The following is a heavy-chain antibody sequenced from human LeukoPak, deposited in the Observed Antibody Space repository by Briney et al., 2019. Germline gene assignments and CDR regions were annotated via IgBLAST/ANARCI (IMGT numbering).Heavy chain of an antibody. V-gene: IGHV4-4*07. CDR2: IYTSGST. CDR3: AKVDSSGYYDAFDI. CDR1: GGSISSYY. D-gene: IGHD3-22*01. J-gene: IGHJ3*02. Sequence: SETLSLTCTVSGGSISSYYWSWIRQPAGKGLEWIGRIYTSGSTNYNPSLKSRVTISVDKSKNQFSLKLGSVTAADTAVYYCAKVDSSGYYDAFDIWGQGTMVTVSS.